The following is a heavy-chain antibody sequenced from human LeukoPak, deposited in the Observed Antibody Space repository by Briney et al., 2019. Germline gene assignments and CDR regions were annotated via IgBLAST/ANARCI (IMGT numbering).Heavy chain of an antibody. D-gene: IGHD4-11*01. Sequence: PGRSLRLSCAASGFTFSSYAMHWVRQAPGKGLEWVAVISYDGSNKYYADSVKGRFTISRDNSKNTLYLQMNSLRAEDTAVYYRARDRRKDYIRGSYYYYYGMDVWGQGTTVTVSS. J-gene: IGHJ6*02. V-gene: IGHV3-30-3*01. CDR3: ARDRRKDYIRGSYYYYYGMDV. CDR1: GFTFSSYA. CDR2: ISYDGSNK.